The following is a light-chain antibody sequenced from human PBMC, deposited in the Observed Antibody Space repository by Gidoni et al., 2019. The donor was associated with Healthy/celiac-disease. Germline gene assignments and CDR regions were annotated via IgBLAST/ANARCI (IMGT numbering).Light chain of an antibody. CDR2: AAS. J-gene: IGKJ1*01. Sequence: DIQMTQSPSSMSASVGDRVTITCRASQSISSYLNWYQQKPGKAPKLLIYAASSLQSGVPSRFRGSGSGTDFTLTISILQPEDFATYYCQQSYSTPWTFGQGTKVEIK. CDR1: QSISSY. V-gene: IGKV1-39*01. CDR3: QQSYSTPWT.